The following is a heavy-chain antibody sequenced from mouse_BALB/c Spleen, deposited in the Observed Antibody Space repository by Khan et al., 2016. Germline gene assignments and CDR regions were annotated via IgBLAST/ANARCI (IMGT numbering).Heavy chain of an antibody. CDR2: IHSNSSTI. D-gene: IGHD2-4*01. CDR1: GFDFSRYW. V-gene: IGHV4-1*02. Sequence: EVQLQESGGGLVQPGESLKLSCAASGFDFSRYWMNWVRQAPGKGLEWIGEIHSNSSTINYTPSLKDKFIISRDNAKNTLYLQMSKVRAEDTALYYCAREDNDAWFPYWGQGTLVTVSA. CDR3: AREDNDAWFPY. J-gene: IGHJ3*01.